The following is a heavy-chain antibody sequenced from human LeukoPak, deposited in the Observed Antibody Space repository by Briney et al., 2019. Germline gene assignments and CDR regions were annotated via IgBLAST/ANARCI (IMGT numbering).Heavy chain of an antibody. CDR2: ISSVSTTL. CDR3: ATLGYSGYELSHDYFDY. V-gene: IGHV3-48*04. CDR1: GFTLSTYS. D-gene: IGHD5-12*01. Sequence: GGSLRLSCAASGFTLSTYSMSWVRQAPGKGLEWVSYISSVSTTLYYADSVKGRFTISRDNAKNSLYLQMNSLRAEDTAVYYCATLGYSGYELSHDYFDYWGQGTLVTVSS. J-gene: IGHJ4*02.